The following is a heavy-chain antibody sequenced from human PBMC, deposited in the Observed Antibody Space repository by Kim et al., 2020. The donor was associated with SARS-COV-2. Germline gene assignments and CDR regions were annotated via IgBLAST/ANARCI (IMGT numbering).Heavy chain of an antibody. CDR2: ISSSSSYI. CDR1: GFTFSSYS. J-gene: IGHJ4*02. D-gene: IGHD2-15*01. CDR3: ARERVVAATRAWTD. V-gene: IGHV3-21*01. Sequence: GGSLRLSCAASGFTFSSYSMNWVRQAPGKGLEWVSSISSSSSYIYYADSVKGRFTISRDNAKNSLYLQMNSLRAEDTAVYYCARERVVAATRAWTDWGQGTLVTVSS.